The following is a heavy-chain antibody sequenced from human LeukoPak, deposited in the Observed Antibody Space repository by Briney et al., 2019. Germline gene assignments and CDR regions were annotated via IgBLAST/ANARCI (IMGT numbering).Heavy chain of an antibody. CDR3: ARDPSVAVAGTNFVY. D-gene: IGHD6-19*01. J-gene: IGHJ4*02. CDR2: ISIIGSTI. CDR1: GFTPRSYE. V-gene: IGHV3-48*03. Sequence: GGSLRLSRAPSGFTPRSYEMRTVRHTPRKRLWRGSYISIIGSTIYSADSAKGGFTISRDNPKNSLYLQMNSLRAEDTAVYYCARDPSVAVAGTNFVYWGEGTLVTVSS.